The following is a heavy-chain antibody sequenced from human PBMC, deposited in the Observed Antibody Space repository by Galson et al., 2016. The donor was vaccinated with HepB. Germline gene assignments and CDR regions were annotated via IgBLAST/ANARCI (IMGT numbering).Heavy chain of an antibody. D-gene: IGHD2-2*01. Sequence: SVKVSCKAYGYSFTGYYIHWVRQAPGQGLEWMGWINPNSGGTNYARRFQGGGTMTRDASRGTVYMELRRLRSDDTALYFFARITRSAVDIWGQGTMVTVSS. CDR3: ARITRSAVDI. J-gene: IGHJ3*02. V-gene: IGHV1-2*02. CDR2: INPNSGGT. CDR1: GYSFTGYY.